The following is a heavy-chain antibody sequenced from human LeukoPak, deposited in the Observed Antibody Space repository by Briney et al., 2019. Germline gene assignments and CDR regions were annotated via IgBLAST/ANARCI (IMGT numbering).Heavy chain of an antibody. V-gene: IGHV4-59*01. CDR1: GGSISSYY. Sequence: PSETLSLTCTVSGGSISSYYWGWIRQPPGKGLEWIGYIYYSGSTNYNPSLKSRVTISVDTSKNQFSLKLSSVTAADTAVYYCAREGSSSWYASNAFDIWGQGTMVTVSS. CDR2: IYYSGST. J-gene: IGHJ3*02. CDR3: AREGSSSWYASNAFDI. D-gene: IGHD6-13*01.